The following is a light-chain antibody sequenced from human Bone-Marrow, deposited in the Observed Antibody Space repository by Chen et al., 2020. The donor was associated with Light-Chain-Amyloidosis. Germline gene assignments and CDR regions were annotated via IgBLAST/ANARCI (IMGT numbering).Light chain of an antibody. CDR2: DAS. J-gene: IGKJ4*01. CDR1: QDISNY. Sequence: DIQMTQSPSSLSASVGDRVSITCQASQDISNYLNWYLQKPGEAPKLLIYDASNLGAGVPSRFSGGRSGTHFTLTISSLQPEDVATFYCQQYHTLLLTFGGGTKLEIK. V-gene: IGKV1-33*01. CDR3: QQYHTLLLT.